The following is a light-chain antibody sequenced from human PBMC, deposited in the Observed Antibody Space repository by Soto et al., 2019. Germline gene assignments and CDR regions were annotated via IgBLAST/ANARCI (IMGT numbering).Light chain of an antibody. CDR1: QSVSSS. CDR2: GAS. J-gene: IGKJ1*01. Sequence: EIVMTQSPATLSVSPGERATLSFRASQSVSSSLAWYQQKPGQAPRLLIYGASTRATGIPARFSGSGSGTEFTLTISSLQSEDFAVYYCQQYNNWWTFGQGTKV. V-gene: IGKV3-15*01. CDR3: QQYNNWWT.